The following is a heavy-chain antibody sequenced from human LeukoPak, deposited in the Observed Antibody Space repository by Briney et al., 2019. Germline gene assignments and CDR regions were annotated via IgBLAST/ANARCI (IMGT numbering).Heavy chain of an antibody. D-gene: IGHD3-10*01. Sequence: PGGSLRLSCAASGFTFSSYWMSWVRQAPGKGLEWVANIKQDGSEKYYVDSVKGRFTISRDNAKNSLYLQMNSLRAEDTAVYYCAREKRYYYGSGSPYMDVWGKGTTVTISS. CDR3: AREKRYYYGSGSPYMDV. CDR1: GFTFSSYW. J-gene: IGHJ6*03. V-gene: IGHV3-7*01. CDR2: IKQDGSEK.